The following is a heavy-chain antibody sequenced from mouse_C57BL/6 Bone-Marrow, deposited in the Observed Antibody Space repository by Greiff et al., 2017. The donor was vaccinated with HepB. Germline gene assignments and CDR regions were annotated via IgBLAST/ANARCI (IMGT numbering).Heavy chain of an antibody. D-gene: IGHD1-1*01. CDR2: IDPEDGET. J-gene: IGHJ2*01. Sequence: VQLQQSGAELVKPGASVKLSCTASGFNIKDYYMHWLKQRTEQGLEWIGRIDPEDGETKYAPKFQGKATITADPSSNTAYLQLSSLTSEDTAVYYCASMGPYYYGSRTDYWGQGTTLTVSS. V-gene: IGHV14-2*01. CDR1: GFNIKDYY. CDR3: ASMGPYYYGSRTDY.